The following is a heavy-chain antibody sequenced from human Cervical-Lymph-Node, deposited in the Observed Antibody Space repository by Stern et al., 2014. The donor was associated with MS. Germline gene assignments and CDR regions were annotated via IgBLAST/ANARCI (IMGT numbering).Heavy chain of an antibody. CDR2: VIPMFGTA. J-gene: IGHJ4*02. D-gene: IGHD7-27*01. Sequence: VQLVESGAEVKKPGSSVKVSCKSSGGIFSSYAINWVRQAPGQGLEWMGGVIPMFGTANYAQKFQGRVTITADESTSTAYMELSSLRSEDTAVYYCARALGIRFDYWGQGTLVTVSS. CDR3: ARALGIRFDY. V-gene: IGHV1-69*01. CDR1: GGIFSSYA.